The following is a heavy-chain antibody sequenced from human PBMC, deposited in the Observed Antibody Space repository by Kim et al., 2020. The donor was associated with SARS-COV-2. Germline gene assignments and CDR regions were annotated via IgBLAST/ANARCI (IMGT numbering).Heavy chain of an antibody. J-gene: IGHJ2*01. CDR2: IISGGGDT. CDR1: GFTFSSYS. Sequence: GGSLRLSCAASGFTFSSYSMTWVRQAPGKGLEWVSGIISGGGDTYYADSVRGRFTISRDNSKNVLYLQMNSLRADDTAVYYCAKDDASNSAKDLWSFDFWGGGTLVSVSS. D-gene: IGHD4-4*01. V-gene: IGHV3-23*01. CDR3: AKDDASNSAKDLWSFDF.